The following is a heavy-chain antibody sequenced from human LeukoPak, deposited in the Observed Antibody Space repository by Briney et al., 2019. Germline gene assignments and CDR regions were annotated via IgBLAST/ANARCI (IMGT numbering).Heavy chain of an antibody. CDR3: ARANRSRHTVNWFDP. CDR1: GGSFSGYY. D-gene: IGHD1-14*01. CDR2: INHSGST. V-gene: IGHV4-34*01. J-gene: IGHJ5*02. Sequence: SETLSLTCAVYGGSFSGYYWSWIRQPPGKGLEWIGEINHSGSTNYNPSLKSRVTISVDTSKNQFSLKLSSVTAADTAVYYCARANRSRHTVNWFDPWGQGTLVTVSS.